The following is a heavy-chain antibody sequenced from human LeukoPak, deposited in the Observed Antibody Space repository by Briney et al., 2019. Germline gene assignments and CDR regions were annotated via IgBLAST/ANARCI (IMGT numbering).Heavy chain of an antibody. V-gene: IGHV4-34*01. D-gene: IGHD3-22*01. J-gene: IGHJ3*02. CDR1: GGSFSGYY. CDR3: AKAPYYYDSSGYHNAFDI. CDR2: INHSGST. Sequence: SETLSLTCAVYGGSFSGYYWSWIRQPPGKGLEWIGEINHSGSTNYNPSLKSRVTISVDTSTNQFSLKLSSVTAADTAVYYCAKAPYYYDSSGYHNAFDIWGQGTMVTVSS.